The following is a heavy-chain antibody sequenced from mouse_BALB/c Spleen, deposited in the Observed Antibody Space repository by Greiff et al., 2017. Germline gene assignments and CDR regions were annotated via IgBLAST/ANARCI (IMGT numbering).Heavy chain of an antibody. J-gene: IGHJ2*01. CDR2: IYPGSGST. CDR3: TSRDFDY. V-gene: IGHV1S22*01. Sequence: LQQPGSELVRPGASVKLSCKASGYTFTSYWMHWVKQRHGQGLEWIGNIYPGSGSTNYDEKFMSKGTLTVDTSSSTAYMHLSSLTSEDSAVYYCTSRDFDYWGQGTTLTVSS. CDR1: GYTFTSYW.